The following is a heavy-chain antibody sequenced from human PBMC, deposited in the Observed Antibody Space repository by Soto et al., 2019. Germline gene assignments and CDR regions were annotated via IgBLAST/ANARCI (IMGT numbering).Heavy chain of an antibody. CDR2: ISGSGGST. D-gene: IGHD6-19*01. J-gene: IGHJ2*01. V-gene: IGHV3-23*01. CDR3: AKDTVAGIWYFDL. Sequence: PGGSLRLSCAXXGFIFXXXXXXWVRQAPGKGXEWASAISGSGGSTYYADSVKGRFTISRDNSKNTLYLQMNSLRAEDSAVYYCAKDTVAGIWYFDLWGRGTLVTVSS. CDR1: GFIFXXXX.